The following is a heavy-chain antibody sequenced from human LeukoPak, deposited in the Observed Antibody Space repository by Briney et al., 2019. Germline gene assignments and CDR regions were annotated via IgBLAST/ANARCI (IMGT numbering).Heavy chain of an antibody. CDR1: GFTFSSYA. D-gene: IGHD6-13*01. J-gene: IGHJ4*02. V-gene: IGHV3-30*04. Sequence: GGSLRLSCAASGFTFSSYAMHWVRQAPGKGLEWVALISYDESNKYYADSVKGRFTISRDNSKNTLYLQMNSLRAEDTAVYYCARQSTPRYSSSWYYFDYWGQGTLVTVSS. CDR2: ISYDESNK. CDR3: ARQSTPRYSSSWYYFDY.